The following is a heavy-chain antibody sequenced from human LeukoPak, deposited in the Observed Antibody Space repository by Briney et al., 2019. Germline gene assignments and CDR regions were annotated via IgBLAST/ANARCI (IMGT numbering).Heavy chain of an antibody. CDR2: MNPNSGNT. D-gene: IGHD3-3*01. V-gene: IGHV1-8*03. CDR3: ARGRSDSSYAFDI. Sequence: ASVKVSCKASGYAFTSYDINWVRQATGQGLEWMGWMNPNSGNTGYAQKFQGRVTITRNTSISTAYMELSSLGSEDTAVYYCARGRSDSSYAFDIWGQGTMVTVSS. J-gene: IGHJ3*02. CDR1: GYAFTSYD.